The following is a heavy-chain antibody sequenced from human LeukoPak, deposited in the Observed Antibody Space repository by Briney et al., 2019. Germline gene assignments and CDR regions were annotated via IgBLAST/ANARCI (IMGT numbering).Heavy chain of an antibody. CDR3: ANSAGIAAAGYYFDY. V-gene: IGHV3-23*01. Sequence: GGSLRLSCAASGFTFSSYAMSWVRQAPGKGLEWVSAISGSGGSTYYADSVKGRFTISRDNSKNTLYLQMSSLRAEDTAVYYCANSAGIAAAGYYFDYWGQGTLVTVSS. J-gene: IGHJ4*02. CDR1: GFTFSSYA. D-gene: IGHD6-13*01. CDR2: ISGSGGST.